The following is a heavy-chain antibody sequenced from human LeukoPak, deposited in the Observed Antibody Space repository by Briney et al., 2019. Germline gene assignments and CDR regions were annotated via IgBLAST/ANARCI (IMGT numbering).Heavy chain of an antibody. D-gene: IGHD3-22*01. CDR1: GFTVSSNY. J-gene: IGHJ4*02. CDR2: ISYDGSNK. CDR3: ARGYYDSSGYRAGY. Sequence: GGSLRLSCAASGFTVSSNYMSWVRQAPGKGLEWVAVISYDGSNKYYADSVKGRFTISRDNSKNTLYLQMNSLRAEDTAVYYCARGYYDSSGYRAGYWGQGTLVTVSS. V-gene: IGHV3-30-3*01.